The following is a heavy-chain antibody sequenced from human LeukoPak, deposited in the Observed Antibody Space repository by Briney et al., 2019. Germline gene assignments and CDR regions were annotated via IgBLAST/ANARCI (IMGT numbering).Heavy chain of an antibody. J-gene: IGHJ4*02. CDR2: INPSGGST. CDR1: GYIFTSYY. V-gene: IGHV1-46*03. D-gene: IGHD3-9*01. Sequence: ASVKVSCKASGYIFTSYYMHWVRQAPGQGLEWMGIINPSGGSTSYAQKFQGRVTMTRDTSTSTVYMELSSLRSEDTAVYYCARTYYDILTGSPLGYWGQGTLVTVSS. CDR3: ARTYYDILTGSPLGY.